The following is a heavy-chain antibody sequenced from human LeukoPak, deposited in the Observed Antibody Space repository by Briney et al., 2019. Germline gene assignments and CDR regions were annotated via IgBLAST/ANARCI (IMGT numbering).Heavy chain of an antibody. CDR1: GLTFSNYA. D-gene: IGHD4-17*01. Sequence: GGSLRLSCAASGLTFSNYAMNWVRQASGRGLEWVSGITDSGRKTYYADSVRGRFSISRDNSKNTVYLQMSDLRAEDTAVYYCAKITKATTPNYWGQGTLVTVSS. CDR2: ITDSGRKT. CDR3: AKITKATTPNY. V-gene: IGHV3-23*01. J-gene: IGHJ4*02.